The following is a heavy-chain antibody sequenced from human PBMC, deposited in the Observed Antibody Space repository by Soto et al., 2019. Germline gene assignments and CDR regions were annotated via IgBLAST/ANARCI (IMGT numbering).Heavy chain of an antibody. V-gene: IGHV4-31*03. J-gene: IGHJ3*02. Sequence: QVQLQESGPGLVKPSQTLSLTCTVSGGSISSGGYYWSWIRQHPGKGLEWIGYIYYSGSTYYNPTLKSRVTISVDTSKNKFSLKLSSVTAADTAVYYCAREAPRDTRAFDIWGQGTMVTVSS. CDR3: AREAPRDTRAFDI. CDR2: IYYSGST. CDR1: GGSISSGGYY. D-gene: IGHD5-18*01.